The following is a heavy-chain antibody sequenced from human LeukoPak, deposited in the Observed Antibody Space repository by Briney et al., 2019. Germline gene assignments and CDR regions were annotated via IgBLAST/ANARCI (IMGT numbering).Heavy chain of an antibody. V-gene: IGHV1-2*06. J-gene: IGHJ4*02. CDR2: INPNSGGT. CDR1: GYTFTGYY. Sequence: VASVKVSCKASGYTFTGYYMHWVRQAPGQGLEWMGRINPNSGGTNYAQKFQGRVTMTRDTSISTAYMELSRLRSDDTAVYYSARSYCSSTSCYFFFDYWGQGTLVTVSS. CDR3: ARSYCSSTSCYFFFDY. D-gene: IGHD2-2*01.